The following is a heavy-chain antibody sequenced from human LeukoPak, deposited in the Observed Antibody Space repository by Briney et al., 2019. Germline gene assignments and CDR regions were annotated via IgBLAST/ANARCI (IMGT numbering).Heavy chain of an antibody. J-gene: IGHJ4*02. CDR1: GYTFTGYY. V-gene: IGHV1-2*02. CDR3: ARGRATVTHFDY. D-gene: IGHD4-17*01. Sequence: ASVKVSCKASGYTFTGYYMHWVRQAPGQELEWMGWINPNSGGTNYAQKFQGRVTMTRDTSISTAYMELSRLRSDDTAVYYCARGRATVTHFDYWGQGTLVTVSS. CDR2: INPNSGGT.